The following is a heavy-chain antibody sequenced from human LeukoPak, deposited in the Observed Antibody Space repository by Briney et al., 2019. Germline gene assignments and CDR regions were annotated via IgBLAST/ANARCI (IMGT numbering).Heavy chain of an antibody. CDR1: GGSISSYY. CDR3: ARDLAIVATETGSYYYYGMDV. CDR2: IYYSGST. D-gene: IGHD5-12*01. V-gene: IGHV4-59*01. J-gene: IGHJ6*02. Sequence: SETLSLTCTVSGGSISSYYWSWIRQPPGKGLEWIGYIYYSGSTNYNPSLKSRVTISVDTSKNQFSLKLSSVTAADTAVYYCARDLAIVATETGSYYYYGMDVWGQGTTVTVSS.